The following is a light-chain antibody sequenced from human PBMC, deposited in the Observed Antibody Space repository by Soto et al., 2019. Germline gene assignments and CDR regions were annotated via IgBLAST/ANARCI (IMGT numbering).Light chain of an antibody. V-gene: IGKV1-39*01. J-gene: IGKJ1*01. CDR3: QQSSSAPWT. Sequence: DIQVTQSPSSLSAFVGDRVTITCRTSQTISNNLNWYQQQPGKAPNLLIYGASSLQSGVPSRFSGSGSGAYFTLTISTLQPEDFATYFCQQSSSAPWTFGQGTKV. CDR2: GAS. CDR1: QTISNN.